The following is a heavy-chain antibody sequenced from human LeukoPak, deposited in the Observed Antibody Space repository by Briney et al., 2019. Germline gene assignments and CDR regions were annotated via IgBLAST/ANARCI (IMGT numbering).Heavy chain of an antibody. Sequence: ASVKVSCKASGYNFNSYYVHWVRQAPGQGLEWMGIINPSGNRVLPSDDSTIYAEKFQSRVVMTRDTSTTVVYMELSSLRSDDTAIYYCARGKVYALGTYSLDPWGQGTLVTVSS. D-gene: IGHD2-8*01. CDR1: GYNFNSYY. V-gene: IGHV1-46*02. CDR3: ARGKVYALGTYSLDP. J-gene: IGHJ5*02. CDR2: INPSGNRVLPSDDST.